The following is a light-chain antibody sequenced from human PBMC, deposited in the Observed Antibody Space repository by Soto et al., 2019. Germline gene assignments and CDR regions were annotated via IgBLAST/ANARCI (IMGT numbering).Light chain of an antibody. CDR3: QHYTNWPLT. Sequence: EIVMTQSPATLSVSPGERATLSCRASQGIGGTLAWYQQKPGHSPRLLIYDTVIRATGVPARFSGSVSGTEFTLTITRLQSEDFAIYYWQHYTNWPLTFGGGTRVESK. CDR1: QGIGGT. CDR2: DTV. J-gene: IGKJ4*01. V-gene: IGKV3-15*01.